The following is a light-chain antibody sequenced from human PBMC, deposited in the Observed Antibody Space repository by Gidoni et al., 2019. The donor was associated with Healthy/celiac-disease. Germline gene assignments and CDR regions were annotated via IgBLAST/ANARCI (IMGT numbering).Light chain of an antibody. CDR1: QSVTSN. CDR3: QQYNNWPPLT. J-gene: IGKJ4*01. V-gene: IGKV3-15*01. CDR2: GAP. Sequence: ILLTQSPATLSVYPGERATLSCRASQSVTSNLAWSQQKPGQAPRLLIYGAPTRATGIPDRFSGSGSGREFTLTISSLQSEDFAVYYCQQYNNWPPLTFGGGTKVEIK.